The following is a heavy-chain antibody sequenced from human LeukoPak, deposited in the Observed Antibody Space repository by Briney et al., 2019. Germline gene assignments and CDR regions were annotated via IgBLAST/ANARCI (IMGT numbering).Heavy chain of an antibody. Sequence: ASVKVSCKASGYTFTSYGISWVRQAPGQGLECMGWISGYNGNTNYAQKFQGRVTMTRNTSISTAYMELSSLRSEDTAVYYCARFQYSSSWNDYYYMDVWGKGTTVTISS. J-gene: IGHJ6*03. CDR1: GYTFTSYG. CDR2: ISGYNGNT. CDR3: ARFQYSSSWNDYYYMDV. D-gene: IGHD6-13*01. V-gene: IGHV1-18*01.